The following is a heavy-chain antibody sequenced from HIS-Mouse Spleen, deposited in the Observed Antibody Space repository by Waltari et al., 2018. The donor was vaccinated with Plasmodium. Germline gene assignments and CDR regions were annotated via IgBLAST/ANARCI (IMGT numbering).Heavy chain of an antibody. J-gene: IGHJ4*02. CDR2: ISYDGSNK. CDR3: AKEVLGYYDFWSRPDY. CDR1: GFTFSSYG. V-gene: IGHV3-30*18. D-gene: IGHD3-3*01. Sequence: QVQLVESGGGVVQPGRSLRLSCAASGFTFSSYGMHWVRQAPGKGLEWVAVISYDGSNKYYADSVKGRFTISRDNSKNTLYLHMNSLRAEDTAVYYCAKEVLGYYDFWSRPDYWGQGTLVTVSS.